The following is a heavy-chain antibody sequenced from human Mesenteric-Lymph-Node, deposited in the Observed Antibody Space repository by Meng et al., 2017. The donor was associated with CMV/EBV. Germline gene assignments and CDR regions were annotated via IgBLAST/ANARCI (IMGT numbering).Heavy chain of an antibody. Sequence: GESLKISCAASGFTFSRYWMYWVRQTPGKGLVWVSRINSDGSDTIYADSVKGRFTISRDNAKNTLYLQMNSLRPEDTALYYCAKDWTNLVAGIDYWGPGTLVTVSS. CDR3: AKDWTNLVAGIDY. D-gene: IGHD6-19*01. J-gene: IGHJ4*02. CDR1: GFTFSRYW. V-gene: IGHV3-74*01. CDR2: INSDGSDT.